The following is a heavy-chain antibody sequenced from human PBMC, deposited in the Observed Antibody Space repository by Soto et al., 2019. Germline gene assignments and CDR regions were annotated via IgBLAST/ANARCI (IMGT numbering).Heavy chain of an antibody. CDR2: IYYSGST. CDR3: AREGVPPYSSSIGFDY. J-gene: IGHJ4*02. Sequence: ETLSLNCTVSGGSVSSGSYYWSWIRQPAGKGLEWIGYIYYSGSTNYNPSLKSRVTISVDTSKNQFSLKLSSVTAADTAVYYCAREGVPPYSSSIGFDYSGQGTLVTVSS. V-gene: IGHV4-61*01. D-gene: IGHD6-6*01. CDR1: GGSVSSGSYY.